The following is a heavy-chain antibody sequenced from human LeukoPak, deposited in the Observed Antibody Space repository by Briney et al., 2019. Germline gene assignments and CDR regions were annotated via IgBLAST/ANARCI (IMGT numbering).Heavy chain of an antibody. V-gene: IGHV3-7*01. CDR2: MDPTGSQK. D-gene: IGHD1-1*01. J-gene: IGHJ4*02. CDR3: AIWTSGNY. CDR1: GFDFSSYA. Sequence: GGSLRLSCAASGFDFSSYAMSWVRQAPGKGLEWVANMDPTGSQKRYVDSVRGRFTISKDNPGASLYLDMHSLRAEDTAIYYCAIWTSGNYWGQGTLVTVSS.